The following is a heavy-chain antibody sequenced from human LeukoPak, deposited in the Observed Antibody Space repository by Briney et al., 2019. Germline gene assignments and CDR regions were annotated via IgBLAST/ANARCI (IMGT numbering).Heavy chain of an antibody. CDR3: ARGRILKAAAGISPLYYFDY. CDR2: INHSGST. J-gene: IGHJ4*02. Sequence: AETLSLTCAVYDGSFSGYYWSWIRQPPEKGLEWIGEINHSGSTNDSPSLKSRVTISVDTSKNQFSLKLSSVTAADTAVYYCARGRILKAAAGISPLYYFDYWGQGTLVTVSS. D-gene: IGHD6-13*01. V-gene: IGHV4-34*01. CDR1: DGSFSGYY.